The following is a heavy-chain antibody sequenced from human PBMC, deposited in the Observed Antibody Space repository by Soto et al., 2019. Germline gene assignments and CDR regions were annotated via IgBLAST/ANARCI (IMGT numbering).Heavy chain of an antibody. CDR3: ARALGGVSSSGMDV. Sequence: QLRLQESGPGLVEPSETLSLTCAVSGDSIGSGAFYWSWVRHIPGKGLEWIGYVSVSGNAYYNPSLRSRVAMSIETSENQLSLRLLSVTAADAAVYFCARALGGVSSSGMDVWGQGTTVTVSS. D-gene: IGHD1-26*01. CDR2: VSVSGNA. CDR1: GDSIGSGAFY. V-gene: IGHV4-31*02. J-gene: IGHJ6*02.